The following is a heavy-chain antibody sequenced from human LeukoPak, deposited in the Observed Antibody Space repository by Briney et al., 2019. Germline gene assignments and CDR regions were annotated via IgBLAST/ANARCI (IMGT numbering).Heavy chain of an antibody. Sequence: SETLSLTCTVSGGSISSSSYYWGWIRQPPGKGLEWIGSIYYSGSAYYNPSLKSRVTISVDTSKNQFSLKLSSVTAADTAVYYCARHRNEYDYGDYQVIDYWGQGTLVTVSS. J-gene: IGHJ4*02. CDR3: ARHRNEYDYGDYQVIDY. V-gene: IGHV4-39*01. CDR2: IYYSGSA. CDR1: GGSISSSSYY. D-gene: IGHD4-17*01.